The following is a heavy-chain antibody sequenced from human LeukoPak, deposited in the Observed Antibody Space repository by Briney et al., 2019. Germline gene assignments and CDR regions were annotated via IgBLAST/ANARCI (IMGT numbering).Heavy chain of an antibody. J-gene: IGHJ4*02. Sequence: GGPLRLSCTASGFTFSSYSMHWVRQAPGKAVEWVSSISSSSSYIYYADSVKGRFTISRDNAKNSLYLQMNSLRAEDTAVYYCARDRNTATLYYWGQGTLVTVSS. D-gene: IGHD1-26*01. CDR2: ISSSSSYI. V-gene: IGHV3-21*01. CDR1: GFTFSSYS. CDR3: ARDRNTATLYY.